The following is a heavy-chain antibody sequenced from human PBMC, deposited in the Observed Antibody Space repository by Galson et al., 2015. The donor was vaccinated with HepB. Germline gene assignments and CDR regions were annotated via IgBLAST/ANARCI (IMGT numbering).Heavy chain of an antibody. V-gene: IGHV3-48*01. Sequence: SLRLSCAGSGFTLSSNSMNWVRQAPGKGLEWISHIDSSGNTIYYADSVKGRVTISRDSAKNSVYLQMNSLRADDTAVYYCTREKAYFSDGFLGGDAFDIWGQGTMVTVSS. J-gene: IGHJ3*02. CDR2: IDSSGNTI. D-gene: IGHD3-16*01. CDR1: GFTLSSNS. CDR3: TREKAYFSDGFLGGDAFDI.